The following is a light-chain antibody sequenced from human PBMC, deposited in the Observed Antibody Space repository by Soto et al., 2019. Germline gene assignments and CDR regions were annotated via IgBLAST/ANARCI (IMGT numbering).Light chain of an antibody. CDR2: GSS. J-gene: IGLJ2*01. CDR3: QSYDSRLSVV. Sequence: SVLTQPPSVSGAPGQTVTISCTGSSSNIGAGHDVQWYQQLPGTAPKLLIYGSSNRPSGVPGRFSGSKSGTSGSLAITGLQAEDEADYYCQSYDSRLSVVFGGGTKLTVL. V-gene: IGLV1-40*01. CDR1: SSNIGAGHD.